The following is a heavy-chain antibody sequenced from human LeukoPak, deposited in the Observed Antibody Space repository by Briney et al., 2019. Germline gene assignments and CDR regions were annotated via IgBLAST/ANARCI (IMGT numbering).Heavy chain of an antibody. CDR2: ISWNSGSI. V-gene: IGHV3-9*03. CDR1: GFTFDDYA. J-gene: IGHJ3*02. D-gene: IGHD5-24*01. Sequence: GGSLRLSCAASGFTFDDYAIHWVRQAPGKGLEWVSGISWNSGSIGYADSVKGRFTISRDNAKNSLHLQMNSLRAEDMALYHCAKTDGYNSGAFDIWGQGTMVAVSS. CDR3: AKTDGYNSGAFDI.